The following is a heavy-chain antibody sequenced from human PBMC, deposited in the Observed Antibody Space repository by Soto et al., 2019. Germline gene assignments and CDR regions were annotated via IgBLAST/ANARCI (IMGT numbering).Heavy chain of an antibody. Sequence: ASVKVSCKASGYTFTSYDINWVRQATGQGLEWMGWMNPNSGNTGYAQKFQGRVTMTRNTSISTAYMELSSLRSEDTAVYYCARGGVPDYYYYMDVWGKGTTVTVSS. CDR1: GYTFTSYD. CDR3: ARGGVPDYYYYMDV. D-gene: IGHD3-10*01. J-gene: IGHJ6*03. V-gene: IGHV1-8*01. CDR2: MNPNSGNT.